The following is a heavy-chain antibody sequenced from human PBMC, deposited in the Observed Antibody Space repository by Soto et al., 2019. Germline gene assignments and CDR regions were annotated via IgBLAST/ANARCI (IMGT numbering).Heavy chain of an antibody. CDR3: ARDQFLDAFDI. Sequence: QVQLVESGGGVVQPGRSLRLSCAASGFIFSSYSMHWVRQAPGKGLEWVAIISNDGSNKYYVDSVKGRFTISRDNSNNTLSLQMNSLRAEDTAVYYCARDQFLDAFDIWGKGTMVTGSS. J-gene: IGHJ3*02. CDR2: ISNDGSNK. D-gene: IGHD2-21*01. V-gene: IGHV3-30-3*01. CDR1: GFIFSSYS.